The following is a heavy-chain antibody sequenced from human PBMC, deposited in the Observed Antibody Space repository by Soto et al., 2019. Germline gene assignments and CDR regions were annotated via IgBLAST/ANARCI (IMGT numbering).Heavy chain of an antibody. V-gene: IGHV1-18*01. Sequence: GASVKVSCKASGYTFTSYGISWVRQAPGQGLEWMGWISAYNGNTNYAQKLQGRVTMTTDTSTSTAYMELRSLRSDDTAVYYCARDRGAAAGHESGSYNYYYYGMDVWGQGTTVTVSS. J-gene: IGHJ6*02. D-gene: IGHD6-13*01. CDR2: ISAYNGNT. CDR1: GYTFTSYG. CDR3: ARDRGAAAGHESGSYNYYYYGMDV.